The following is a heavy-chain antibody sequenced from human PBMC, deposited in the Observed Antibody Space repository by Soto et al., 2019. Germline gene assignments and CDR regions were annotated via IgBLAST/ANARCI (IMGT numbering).Heavy chain of an antibody. CDR2: IYYSGST. Sequence: PSETLSLTCAFYGWSFSGYYLSWIRPPPGKGLEWIGSIYYSGSTYYNPSLKSRVTISVDTSKNQFSLKLSSVTAADTAVYYCARPHLGYYDFWSGYGTNWFDPWGQGTLVTVSS. V-gene: IGHV4-34*01. CDR1: GWSFSGYY. J-gene: IGHJ5*02. CDR3: ARPHLGYYDFWSGYGTNWFDP. D-gene: IGHD3-3*01.